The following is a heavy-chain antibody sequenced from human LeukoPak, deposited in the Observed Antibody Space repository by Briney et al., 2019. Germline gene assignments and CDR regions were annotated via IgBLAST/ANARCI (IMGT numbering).Heavy chain of an antibody. CDR2: FDPEDGET. V-gene: IGHV1-24*01. J-gene: IGHJ4*02. D-gene: IGHD3-9*01. Sequence: GASVKVSCKVSGYTLTELSMHWVRQAPGKGLEWRGGFDPEDGETIYAQKFQGRVTMTEDTSTDTAYMELSSLRSEDTAVYYCATFELELVTFFDYWGQGTLVTVSS. CDR3: ATFELELVTFFDY. CDR1: GYTLTELS.